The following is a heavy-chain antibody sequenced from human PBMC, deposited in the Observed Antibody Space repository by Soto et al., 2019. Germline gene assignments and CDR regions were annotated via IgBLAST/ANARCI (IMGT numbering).Heavy chain of an antibody. V-gene: IGHV4-39*01. D-gene: IGHD6-13*01. J-gene: IGHJ4*02. CDR1: GGSISSSSYY. Sequence: QLQLQESGPGLVKPSETLSLTCTVSGGSISSSSYYWGWIRQPPGKGLEWIGSIYYSGSTYYNPSLKSRVTISVDTSKNQFSLKLSSVTAADTAVYYCASPEAYSSSWSLPGYWGQGTLVTVSS. CDR3: ASPEAYSSSWSLPGY. CDR2: IYYSGST.